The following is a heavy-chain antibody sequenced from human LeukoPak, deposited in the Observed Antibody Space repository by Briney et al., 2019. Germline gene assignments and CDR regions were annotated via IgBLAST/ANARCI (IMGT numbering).Heavy chain of an antibody. J-gene: IGHJ4*02. CDR2: INPNSGGT. V-gene: IGHV1-2*06. D-gene: IGHD3-22*01. CDR3: ARTTYYYDSSGYYTPPHFDY. CDR1: GYTFTGYY. Sequence: ASVKVSCKAPGYTFTGYYMHWVRQAPGQGLEWMGRINPNSGGTNYAQKFQGRVTMTRDTSISTAYMELSRLRSDDTAVYYCARTTYYYDSSGYYTPPHFDYWGQGTLVTVSS.